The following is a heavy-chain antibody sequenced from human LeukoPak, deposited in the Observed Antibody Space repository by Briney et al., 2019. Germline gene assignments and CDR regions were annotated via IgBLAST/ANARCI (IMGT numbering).Heavy chain of an antibody. CDR3: ARVGGDHYDFDY. V-gene: IGHV4-59*13. CDR2: IYHTGST. CDR1: GDPITTYH. J-gene: IGHJ4*02. Sequence: SETLSLTCIVSGDPITTYHWSWIPRPPGKGVEWIGYIYHTGSTNYNPSLKSRVTISVDTSKNQFSLKLNSVTAADTAVYYCARVGGDHYDFDYWGQGTLVTVSS. D-gene: IGHD5-12*01.